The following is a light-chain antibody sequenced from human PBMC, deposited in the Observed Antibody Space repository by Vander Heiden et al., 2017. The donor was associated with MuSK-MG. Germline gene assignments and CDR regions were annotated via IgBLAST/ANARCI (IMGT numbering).Light chain of an antibody. J-gene: IGKJ1*01. CDR3: QQRDSSPRA. CDR2: STS. V-gene: IGKV1-39*01. CDR1: QSISRY. Sequence: DIQMTQSPSSLSASVGDRVTITCRASQSISRYLNWYQQKPGKAPKLLIYSTSTLQSGVPSRFSGRGTGTDFTLTISRLQPEDFATYYCQQRDSSPRAFGQGTKVEVK.